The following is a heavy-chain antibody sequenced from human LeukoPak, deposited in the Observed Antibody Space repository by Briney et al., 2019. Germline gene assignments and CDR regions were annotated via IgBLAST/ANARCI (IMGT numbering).Heavy chain of an antibody. CDR2: INPNSGGT. Sequence: GASVKVSCQASGYTFTGYYMHWVRQAPGQGLEWMGWINPNSGGTNYAQKFQGRVTMTRDTSISTDYMELSRLRSDDTAVYYCASPLGCSGGSCYGYWGQGTLVTVSS. CDR3: ASPLGCSGGSCYGY. J-gene: IGHJ4*02. D-gene: IGHD2-15*01. V-gene: IGHV1-2*02. CDR1: GYTFTGYY.